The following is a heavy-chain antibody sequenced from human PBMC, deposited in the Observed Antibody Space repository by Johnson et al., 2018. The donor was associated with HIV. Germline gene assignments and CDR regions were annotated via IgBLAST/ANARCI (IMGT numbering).Heavy chain of an antibody. J-gene: IGHJ3*02. CDR3: AKGYYSVSSAFEN. Sequence: QVQLVESGGGLVQPGRSLRLSCAASGFNFSNYAMHWVRQAPGKGLEWVALISYDGSKKYYADSVKGRFTISRDNSKNTLYLQMNSLRDEDTAVYYCAKGYYSVSSAFENWGQGTMVTVSS. CDR2: ISYDGSKK. CDR1: GFNFSNYA. V-gene: IGHV3-30*04. D-gene: IGHD2-15*01.